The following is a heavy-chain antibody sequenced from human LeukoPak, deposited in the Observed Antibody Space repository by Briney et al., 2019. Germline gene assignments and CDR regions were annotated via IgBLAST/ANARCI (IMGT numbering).Heavy chain of an antibody. Sequence: PGGSLRLSCAASGFTFSTYSMSWVRQAPGKGLEWVSSISGSDGSKYYADSVKGRFTISRDNSKSTLFLQMNSLKVDDTAVYYCAKGGGGVLASWGQGTLVTVSS. CDR1: GFTFSTYS. V-gene: IGHV3-23*01. CDR2: ISGSDGSK. D-gene: IGHD3-16*01. CDR3: AKGGGGVLAS. J-gene: IGHJ4*02.